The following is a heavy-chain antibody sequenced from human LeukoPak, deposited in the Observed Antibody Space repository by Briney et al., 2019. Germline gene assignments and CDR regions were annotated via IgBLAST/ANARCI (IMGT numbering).Heavy chain of an antibody. CDR3: AKGESYYYGSGSYYSFDY. V-gene: IGHV3-30*02. Sequence: PGGSLRLSCAASGFTFSSYGTHWVRQAPGKGLEWVAFIRYDGSNKYYADSVKGRFTISRDNSKNTLYLQMNSLRAEDTAVYYCAKGESYYYGSGSYYSFDYWGQGTLVTVSS. CDR1: GFTFSSYG. J-gene: IGHJ4*02. D-gene: IGHD3-10*01. CDR2: IRYDGSNK.